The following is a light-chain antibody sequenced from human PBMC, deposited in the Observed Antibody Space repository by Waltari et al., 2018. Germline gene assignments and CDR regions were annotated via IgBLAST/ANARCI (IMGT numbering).Light chain of an antibody. CDR1: QTVSTY. Sequence: EIVLTQSPAPLSLSPGAGAPLSCRASQTVSTYLAWYQEKPGQAPRLLIYDASNRATGIPARFSGSGSGTDFTLTISGLEPEDSAVYYCQHRFNWPLTFGGGTKVEIK. J-gene: IGKJ4*01. CDR3: QHRFNWPLT. V-gene: IGKV3-11*01. CDR2: DAS.